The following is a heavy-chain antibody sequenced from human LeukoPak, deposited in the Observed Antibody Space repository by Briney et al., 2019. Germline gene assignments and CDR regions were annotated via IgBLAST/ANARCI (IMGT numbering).Heavy chain of an antibody. Sequence: SVKVSCKASGFTFTSSAMQWVRQARGQRLEWIGWIVVGSGNTNYAQKFQERVTITRDMSTSTAYMELSSLRSEGTAVYYCAAASENLTGYRYYYYYGMDVWGQGTTVTVSS. D-gene: IGHD3-9*01. V-gene: IGHV1-58*02. CDR2: IVVGSGNT. CDR3: AAASENLTGYRYYYYYGMDV. J-gene: IGHJ6*02. CDR1: GFTFTSSA.